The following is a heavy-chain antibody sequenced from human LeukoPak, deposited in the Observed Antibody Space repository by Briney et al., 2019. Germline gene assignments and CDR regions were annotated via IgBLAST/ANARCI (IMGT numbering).Heavy chain of an antibody. CDR1: GFPVSSNY. V-gene: IGHV3-53*01. D-gene: IGHD3-10*01. CDR3: ARDGYIYGSGSYPEY. CDR2: IYAGGGT. J-gene: IGHJ4*02. Sequence: GGSLRLSCAASGFPVSSNYMSWVRQAPGKGLEWVSGIYAGGGTYYADSVKGRFTISRDNSKNTLQLQMSSLRAEDTAVYYCARDGYIYGSGSYPEYWGQGTLVTVSS.